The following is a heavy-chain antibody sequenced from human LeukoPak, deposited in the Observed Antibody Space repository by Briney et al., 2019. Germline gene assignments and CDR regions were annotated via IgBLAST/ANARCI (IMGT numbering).Heavy chain of an antibody. V-gene: IGHV4-31*03. D-gene: IGHD5-18*01. J-gene: IGHJ4*02. Sequence: SETLSLTCTVSGGSISSGGYYWSWIRQHPGKGLEWIGYIYYSGSTYYNPSLKSRVTISVDTSKNQFSLKLSSVTAADTAVYYCARGPTWIQLWLSFDYWGQGTLVTVSS. CDR1: GGSISSGGYY. CDR3: ARGPTWIQLWLSFDY. CDR2: IYYSGST.